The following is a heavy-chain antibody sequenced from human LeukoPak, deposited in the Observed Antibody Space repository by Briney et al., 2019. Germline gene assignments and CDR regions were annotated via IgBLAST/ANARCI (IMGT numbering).Heavy chain of an antibody. CDR1: GGTFSSYA. D-gene: IGHD2-15*01. CDR2: IIPIFGTA. J-gene: IGHJ3*02. V-gene: IGHV1-69*01. Sequence: AASVKVSCKASGGTFSSYAISWVRQAPGQGLEWMGGIIPIFGTANYAQKFQGRVTITADESTSTAYMELSSLRSEDTAVYYCARIPDIQYCSGGSCYSGAFDIWGQGTMVTVSS. CDR3: ARIPDIQYCSGGSCYSGAFDI.